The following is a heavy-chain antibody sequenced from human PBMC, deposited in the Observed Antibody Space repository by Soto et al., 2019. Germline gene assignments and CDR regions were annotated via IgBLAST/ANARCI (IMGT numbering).Heavy chain of an antibody. J-gene: IGHJ4*02. CDR2: INAGNGNT. Sequence: ASVKVSCKASGYIFTSYPMHWVRQAPGQRLEWMGWINAGNGNTKYSQNFQGRVTITRDTSASTAYVELSSLTSEDTAVYYCARDLWFGESTDYWGQGTLVTVSS. CDR1: GYIFTSYP. CDR3: ARDLWFGESTDY. D-gene: IGHD3-10*01. V-gene: IGHV1-3*01.